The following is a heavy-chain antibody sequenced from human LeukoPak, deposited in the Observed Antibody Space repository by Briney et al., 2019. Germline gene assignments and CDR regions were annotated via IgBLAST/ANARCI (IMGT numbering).Heavy chain of an antibody. CDR2: INPYNINT. CDR1: GYTFTGYY. V-gene: IGHV1-2*02. CDR3: AREDRNAFDI. Sequence: ASVKVSCKASGYTFTGYYMHWVRQAPGQGLEWMGLINPYNINTLYSARFQGRVIMTRDTSTSTVYMELRGLGSDDTAVYFCAREDRNAFDIWGQGTMITVSS. J-gene: IGHJ3*02. D-gene: IGHD1-14*01.